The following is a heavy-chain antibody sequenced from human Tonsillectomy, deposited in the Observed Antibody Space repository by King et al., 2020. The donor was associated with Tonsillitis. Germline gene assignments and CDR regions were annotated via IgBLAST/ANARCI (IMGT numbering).Heavy chain of an antibody. CDR3: ARYRTGGFDL. Sequence: VQLVESGADVKKTGESLKIFCKGSGDSFSTYWIAWVRLMHGKGLEWRGIIYPGVFDTRDSPVFQGQVTISTDMSFSTAYLKWGILKAADTAMYYCARYRTGGFDLWGQGTLVTVSS. V-gene: IGHV5-51*03. CDR2: IYPGVFDT. J-gene: IGHJ4*02. CDR1: GDSFSTYW. D-gene: IGHD7-27*01.